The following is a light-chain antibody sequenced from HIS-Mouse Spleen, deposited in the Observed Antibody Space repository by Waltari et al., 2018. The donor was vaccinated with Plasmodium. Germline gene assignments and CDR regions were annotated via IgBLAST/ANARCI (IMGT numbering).Light chain of an antibody. J-gene: IGKJ4*01. V-gene: IGKV4-1*01. CDR1: QSVLYRSNNKNY. CDR2: WAS. CDR3: QQYYSTPLT. Sequence: DIVMTQSPDSLAVSLGERATINCKCSQSVLYRSNNKNYLDWYQQKPGQPPKLLIYWASTRESGVPDRFSGSGSGTDFTLTISSLQAEDVAVYYCQQYYSTPLTFGGGTKVEIK.